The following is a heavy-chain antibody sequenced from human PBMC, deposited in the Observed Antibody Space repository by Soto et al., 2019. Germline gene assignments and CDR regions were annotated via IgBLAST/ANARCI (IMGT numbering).Heavy chain of an antibody. Sequence: SETLSLTCIVSGDSIRTLYYWSWIRQTPGKGLEWIGHIHHSGGTSYNPSLKSLVAISVDTSKNQFSLKVDSVTAADTAVYYCAREPVIWGQGTLVTVPQ. J-gene: IGHJ4*02. CDR2: IHHSGGT. CDR3: AREPVI. V-gene: IGHV4-59*01. D-gene: IGHD3-10*01. CDR1: GDSIRTLYY.